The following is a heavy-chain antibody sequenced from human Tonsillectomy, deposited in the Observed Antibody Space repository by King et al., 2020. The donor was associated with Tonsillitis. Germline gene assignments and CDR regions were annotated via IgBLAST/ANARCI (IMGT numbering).Heavy chain of an antibody. V-gene: IGHV1-69-2*01. CDR1: GYTFTDYY. J-gene: IGHJ4*02. Sequence: QLVQSGAEVKRPGATVKVSCKVSGYTFTDYYMHWVQQAPGKGLEWMGLIDPENGETIYAEKFQGRVTITADTSTNTAYMELNSLRSEDTAVYYCATLYNRDDYFDYWGQGTLVTVSS. D-gene: IGHD1-20*01. CDR2: IDPENGET. CDR3: ATLYNRDDYFDY.